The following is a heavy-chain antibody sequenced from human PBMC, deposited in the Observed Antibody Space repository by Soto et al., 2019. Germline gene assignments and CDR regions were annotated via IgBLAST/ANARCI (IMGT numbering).Heavy chain of an antibody. CDR3: ARILSHDYGDARYYYYGMDV. J-gene: IGHJ6*02. CDR2: IDWDDDK. Sequence: SGPTLVKPTQTLTLTCTFSGFSLSTSGMCVSWIRQPPGKALEWLALIDWDDDKYYSTSLKTRLTISKDTSKNQVVLTMTNMDPVETATYYCARILSHDYGDARYYYYGMDVWGQGTTVTVSS. D-gene: IGHD4-17*01. CDR1: GFSLSTSGMC. V-gene: IGHV2-70*01.